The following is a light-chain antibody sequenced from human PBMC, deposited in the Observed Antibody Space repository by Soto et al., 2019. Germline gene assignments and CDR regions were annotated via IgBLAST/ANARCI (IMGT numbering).Light chain of an antibody. Sequence: PASLSVSPGERATLSCRASQSVSNNLAWYQQKPGQAPRLLIYGASTRATAIPARFSGSGSGTEFTLTISSLQSEDFAVYFCQQYDNWPYTFGQGTKVDIK. J-gene: IGKJ2*01. CDR1: QSVSNN. V-gene: IGKV3-15*01. CDR3: QQYDNWPYT. CDR2: GAS.